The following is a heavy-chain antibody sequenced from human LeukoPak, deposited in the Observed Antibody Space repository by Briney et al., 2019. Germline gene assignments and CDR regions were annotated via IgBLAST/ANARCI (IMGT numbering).Heavy chain of an antibody. J-gene: IGHJ4*02. CDR1: GFTFTSYA. D-gene: IGHD1-26*01. CDR2: ISGSGSST. V-gene: IGHV3-23*01. Sequence: GGSLRLSCAASGFTFTSYAMNWVRQAPGKGLEWVSTISGSGSSTYYVDSVKGRFTISRDNSKNTLYLQMNSLRAEDTAVYYCAKGPPGGELLPFDYWGQGTLVTVSS. CDR3: AKGPPGGELLPFDY.